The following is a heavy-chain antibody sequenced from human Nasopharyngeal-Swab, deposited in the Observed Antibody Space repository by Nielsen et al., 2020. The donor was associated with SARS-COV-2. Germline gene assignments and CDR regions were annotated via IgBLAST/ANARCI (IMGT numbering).Heavy chain of an antibody. D-gene: IGHD2-2*01. J-gene: IGHJ5*02. CDR2: LSGSGGGT. CDR3: AGCNRGSSSSCYLRGFAP. Sequence: GGSLRLSCAASGFTFSSYAMSWVRQAPGTGLQWVSALSGSGGGTYYADFVKGRFTISRDNSKNTLYLQMNSLRAEDTAVYYCAGCNRGSSSSCYLRGFAPWGQGTLVIVSS. CDR1: GFTFSSYA. V-gene: IGHV3-23*01.